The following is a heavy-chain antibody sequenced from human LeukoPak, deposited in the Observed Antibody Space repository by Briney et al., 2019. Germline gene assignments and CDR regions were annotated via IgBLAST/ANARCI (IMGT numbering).Heavy chain of an antibody. CDR2: INPNSGGT. CDR3: ARDWAGAPGWFDP. Sequence: ASVKVSCKASGYTFTGYYMHWVRQAPGQGLEWMGWINPNSGGTNYAQKFQGRVTMTRGTSISTAYMELSRLRSDDTAVYYCARDWAGAPGWFDPWGQGTLVTVSS. V-gene: IGHV1-2*02. J-gene: IGHJ5*02. CDR1: GYTFTGYY. D-gene: IGHD6-19*01.